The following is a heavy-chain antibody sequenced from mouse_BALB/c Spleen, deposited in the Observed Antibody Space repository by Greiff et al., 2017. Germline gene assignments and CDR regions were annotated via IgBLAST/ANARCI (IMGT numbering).Heavy chain of an antibody. V-gene: IGHV5-6-5*01. J-gene: IGHJ2*01. D-gene: IGHD3-1*01. CDR1: GFTFSSYA. CDR3: ARRGRAYFDY. Sequence: EVKVVESGGGLVKPGGSLKLSCAASGFTFSSYAMSWVRQTPEKRLEWVASISSGGGTSYPDSVKGRFTISRDNARNILYLQMSSRRSEDTAMYYCARRGRAYFDYWGQGTTLTVSA. CDR2: ISSGGGT.